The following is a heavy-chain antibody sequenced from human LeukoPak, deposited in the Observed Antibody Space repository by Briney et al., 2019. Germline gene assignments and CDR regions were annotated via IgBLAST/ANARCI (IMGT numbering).Heavy chain of an antibody. V-gene: IGHV3-48*02. D-gene: IGHD2-21*02. CDR2: ISSASSTI. Sequence: WVRQPPGEGLEWISYISSASSTIYYADSVKGRFTISRDNAKNSLYLQMNSLRDEDTAVYYCARTAKYWGQGTLVTVSS. J-gene: IGHJ4*02. CDR3: ARTAKY.